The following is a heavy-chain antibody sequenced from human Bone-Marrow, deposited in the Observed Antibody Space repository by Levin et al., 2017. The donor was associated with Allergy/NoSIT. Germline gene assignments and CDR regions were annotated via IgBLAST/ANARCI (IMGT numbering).Heavy chain of an antibody. CDR3: ANWGILGGNRGTEY. V-gene: IGHV4-61*01. D-gene: IGHD3-16*01. CDR1: GASVSSDRYY. J-gene: IGHJ4*02. CDR2: IYNSGTS. Sequence: SETLSLTCAVSGASVSSDRYYLIWXXXPPGKGLEWIGYIYNSGTSYYNPSLKSRVSISLDTSRNQFSLRLSSVTAADTAVYYCANWGILGGNRGTEYWGQGTLVPVSS.